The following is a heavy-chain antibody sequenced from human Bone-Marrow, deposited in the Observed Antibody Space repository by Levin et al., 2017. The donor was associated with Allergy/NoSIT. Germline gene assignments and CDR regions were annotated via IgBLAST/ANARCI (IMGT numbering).Heavy chain of an antibody. CDR2: ISAGGGGT. V-gene: IGHV3-23*01. CDR3: AKERDTVVVVTAHFDS. CDR1: GFSFDRFA. Sequence: GGSLRLSCAASGFSFDRFAMAWVRQAPGKGLEWVADISAGGGGTYYAESVKARFAISRDNSKNILYLQMNSLRAEDTAVYYCAKERDTVVVVTAHFDSWGQGTLVTVSS. D-gene: IGHD2-15*01. J-gene: IGHJ5*01.